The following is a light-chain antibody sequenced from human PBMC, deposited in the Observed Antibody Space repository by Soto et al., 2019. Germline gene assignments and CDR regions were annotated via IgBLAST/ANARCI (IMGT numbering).Light chain of an antibody. CDR1: QSIGNS. V-gene: IGKV3-11*01. J-gene: IGKJ4*01. Sequence: TVLTQSPATLSLSPGERATLSCKASQSIGNSLGWFQQKPGQAPRLLIDDAFNRATGIPARFTGSGSGSDFTLTISSLEPEDVGVYYCRQRDTWPLTFGGGTKVEIK. CDR3: RQRDTWPLT. CDR2: DAF.